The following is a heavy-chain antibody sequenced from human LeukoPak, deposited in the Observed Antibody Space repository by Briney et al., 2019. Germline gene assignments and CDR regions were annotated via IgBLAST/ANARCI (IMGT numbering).Heavy chain of an antibody. CDR1: GYPLTKVS. D-gene: IGHD3-16*01. V-gene: IGHV1-24*01. Sequence: ASVKVSCKVSGYPLTKVSIHWVRQAPGKGHEWMGGFDPEHGQTIYAQNFQSRVTMTEDTFTDRAYMELSSLRSDDTAVYYRATGVIRNDLFDIWGQGTVVTVSS. CDR2: FDPEHGQT. J-gene: IGHJ3*02. CDR3: ATGVIRNDLFDI.